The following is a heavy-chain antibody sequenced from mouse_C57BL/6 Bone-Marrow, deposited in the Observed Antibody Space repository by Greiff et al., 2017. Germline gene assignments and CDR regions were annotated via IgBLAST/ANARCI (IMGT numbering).Heavy chain of an antibody. CDR1: GFTFSSYA. CDR2: ISDGGSYT. Sequence: EVHLVESGGGLVKPGGSLKLSCAASGFTFSSYAMSWVRQTPEKRLEWVATISDGGSYTYYPDNVKGRFPISRDNAKNNLYLQMSHLKSEDTAMYYCARDRRDYYGSSPYAMDYWGQGTSVTVSS. J-gene: IGHJ4*01. D-gene: IGHD1-1*01. V-gene: IGHV5-4*01. CDR3: ARDRRDYYGSSPYAMDY.